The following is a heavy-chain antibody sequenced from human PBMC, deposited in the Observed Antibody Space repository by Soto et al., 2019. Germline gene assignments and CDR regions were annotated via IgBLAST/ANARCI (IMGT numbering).Heavy chain of an antibody. J-gene: IGHJ3*02. D-gene: IGHD2-15*01. CDR3: ATDPRAHPFIGAFDI. CDR2: FDPEDGET. CDR1: GYTLTELS. Sequence: GASVKVSCKVSGYTLTELSMHWVRQAPGKGLEWMGGFDPEDGETIYAQKFQGRVTMTEDTSTDTAYMELSSLRSEDTAVYYCATDPRAHPFIGAFDIWGQGTTVTVSS. V-gene: IGHV1-24*01.